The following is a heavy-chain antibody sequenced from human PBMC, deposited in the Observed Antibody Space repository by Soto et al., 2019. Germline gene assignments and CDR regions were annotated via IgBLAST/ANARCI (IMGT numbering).Heavy chain of an antibody. CDR2: IYYSGST. CDR3: ASSPYYYGSGPLPIVGYMDV. Sequence: SETLSLTCTVSGGSISSYYWSWIRQPPGKGLEWIGYIYYSGSTNYNPSLKSRVTISVDTSKNQFSLKLSSVTAADTAVYYCASSPYYYGSGPLPIVGYMDVWGKGTTVTVSS. D-gene: IGHD3-10*01. J-gene: IGHJ6*03. V-gene: IGHV4-59*01. CDR1: GGSISSYY.